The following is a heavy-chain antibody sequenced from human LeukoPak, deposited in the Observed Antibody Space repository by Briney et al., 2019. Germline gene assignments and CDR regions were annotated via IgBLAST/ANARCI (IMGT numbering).Heavy chain of an antibody. V-gene: IGHV3-21*06. J-gene: IGHJ4*02. CDR3: TRVGYIDEGIDY. CDR1: GFTFSSYS. Sequence: GGSLRLSCAASGFTFSSYSMNWVRQAPGKGLEWVSSISSSSSYIYYADSVKGRLTISRDNAKNSLYLQMNSLRAEDTAIYYCTRVGYIDEGIDYWGQGTLVTVSS. CDR2: ISSSSSYI. D-gene: IGHD5-24*01.